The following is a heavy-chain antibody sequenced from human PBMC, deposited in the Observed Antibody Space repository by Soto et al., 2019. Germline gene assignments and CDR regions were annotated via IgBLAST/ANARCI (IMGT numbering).Heavy chain of an antibody. V-gene: IGHV3-9*01. CDR2: ISWNSGSK. D-gene: IGHD4-17*01. J-gene: IGHJ3*02. CDR1: GFTFDDYG. Sequence: EVQLVESGGGLVQPGRSLRLSCAASGFTFDDYGMHWVRQYPGKGLEWVSSISWNSGSKGYADSVKGRFTISRDNAKNSLYLQMNSLRTEDTALYYCAKDFYYGAYENAFDMWGQGTMVTVSS. CDR3: AKDFYYGAYENAFDM.